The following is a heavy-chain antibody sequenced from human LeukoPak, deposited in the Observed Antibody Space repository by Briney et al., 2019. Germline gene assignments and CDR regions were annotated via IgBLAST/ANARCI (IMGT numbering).Heavy chain of an antibody. CDR2: IYYSGST. V-gene: IGHV4-39*01. CDR1: GGSISSSSYY. D-gene: IGHD2-2*01. CDR3: ARTRPAAKRSGFDP. Sequence: SETLSLTRTVSGGSISSSSYYWGWIRQPPGKGLEWIGSIYYSGSTYYNPSLKSRVTISVDTSKNQFSLKLSSVTAADTAVYYCARTRPAAKRSGFDPWGQGTLVTVSS. J-gene: IGHJ5*02.